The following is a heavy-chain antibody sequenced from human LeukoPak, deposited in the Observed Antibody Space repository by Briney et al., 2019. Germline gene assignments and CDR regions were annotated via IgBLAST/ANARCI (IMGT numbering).Heavy chain of an antibody. CDR3: STMSAIFGVVIPDY. CDR1: GFVFSDAW. Sequence: GGSLRLSCAVSGFVFSDAWMSWVRQAPGKGLEWVGRIKSKTNGGTTDYAAPVKGRFSISRDDSKNTLFLQMYSLRTEDTGAYYCSTMSAIFGVVIPDYWGQGTLVSVSP. D-gene: IGHD3-3*01. J-gene: IGHJ4*02. CDR2: IKSKTNGGTT. V-gene: IGHV3-15*01.